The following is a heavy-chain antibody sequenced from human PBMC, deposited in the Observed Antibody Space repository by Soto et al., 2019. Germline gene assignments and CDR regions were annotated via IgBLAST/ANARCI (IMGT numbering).Heavy chain of an antibody. Sequence: QVQLVQSGAEVKKPGSSVKVSCKASGGTFSSYAISWVRQAPGQGLEWMGGISPIFGTANYAQKFQGRVTITADESTSTAYMEMSSLRSEDTGVYSCASGVGWDTAMVYYYSYGMDVWGQGTTVTVSS. CDR3: ASGVGWDTAMVYYYSYGMDV. D-gene: IGHD5-18*01. J-gene: IGHJ6*02. CDR1: GGTFSSYA. V-gene: IGHV1-69*01. CDR2: ISPIFGTA.